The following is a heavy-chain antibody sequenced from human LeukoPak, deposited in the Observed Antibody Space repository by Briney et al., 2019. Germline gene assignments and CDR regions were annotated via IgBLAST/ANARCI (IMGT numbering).Heavy chain of an antibody. CDR3: AAASGDCSGGSGAGY. CDR1: GGTFISYA. D-gene: IGHD2-15*01. CDR2: IIPIFGKA. J-gene: IGHJ4*02. Sequence: SVKVSCKASGGTFISYAISWVRRAPGQGLEWMGRIIPIFGKANYAQKVQGRVTITTDESTSTAYMELSSLRSEDTAVYDCAAASGDCSGGSGAGYWGQGTLVTVSS. V-gene: IGHV1-69*05.